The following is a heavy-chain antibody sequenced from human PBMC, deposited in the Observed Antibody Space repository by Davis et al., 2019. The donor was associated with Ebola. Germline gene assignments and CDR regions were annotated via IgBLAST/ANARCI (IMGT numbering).Heavy chain of an antibody. D-gene: IGHD2-2*02. V-gene: IGHV3-23*01. CDR2: ISGSGGST. J-gene: IGHJ2*01. CDR3: ARVSAIDPFPSKWYFDL. Sequence: GGSLRLSCAASGFTFSSYAMSWVRQAPGKGLEWVSAISGSGGSTYYADSVKGRFTISRDNSKNTLHLQMNSLRAEDTAVYYCARVSAIDPFPSKWYFDLWGRGTLVTVSS. CDR1: GFTFSSYA.